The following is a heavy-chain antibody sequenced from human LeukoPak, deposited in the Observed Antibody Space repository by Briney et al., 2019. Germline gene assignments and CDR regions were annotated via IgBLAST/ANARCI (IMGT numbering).Heavy chain of an antibody. D-gene: IGHD2-2*01. J-gene: IGHJ6*02. V-gene: IGHV1-2*02. Sequence: ASVNVSCKASGYTFTGYYMHWVRQAPGQGLEWMGWINPNSGGTNYAQKFQGRVTMTRDTSISTAYMELSRLRSDDTAVYYCARRYCSSTSCYGGNYYGMDVWGQGTTVTVSS. CDR3: ARRYCSSTSCYGGNYYGMDV. CDR1: GYTFTGYY. CDR2: INPNSGGT.